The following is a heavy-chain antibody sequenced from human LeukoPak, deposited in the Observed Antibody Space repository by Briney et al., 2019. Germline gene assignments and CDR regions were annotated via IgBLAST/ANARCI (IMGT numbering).Heavy chain of an antibody. CDR2: ISSSGSTI. D-gene: IGHD6-13*01. V-gene: IGHV3-48*03. CDR3: ARDLKTYSSSSW. CDR1: GFTFSSYE. Sequence: GRSLRLSCAAAGFTFSSYEMNWVRQAPGKWLEWVSYISSSGSTIYYADSVKGRFTISRANAKNSLYLQMDGLRAEDTAVYYCARDLKTYSSSSWWGQGTTVTVSS. J-gene: IGHJ4*02.